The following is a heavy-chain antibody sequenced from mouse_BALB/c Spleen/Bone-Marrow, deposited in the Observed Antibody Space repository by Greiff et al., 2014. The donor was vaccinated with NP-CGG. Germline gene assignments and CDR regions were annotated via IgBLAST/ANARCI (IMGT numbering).Heavy chain of an antibody. J-gene: IGHJ2*01. CDR3: ARSRYGIY. D-gene: IGHD2-14*01. CDR1: GYTFTDYY. CDR2: INPNSGDS. Sequence: VQLQQSGPELVKPGASVKMSCKASGYTFTDYYMKWVKQNHGKSLEWIGDINPNSGDSSYNQKFKGKATLTVDKSSSTAYMQLNSLTSEDSAVYYCARSRYGIYWGQGTTLTVSS. V-gene: IGHV1-26*01.